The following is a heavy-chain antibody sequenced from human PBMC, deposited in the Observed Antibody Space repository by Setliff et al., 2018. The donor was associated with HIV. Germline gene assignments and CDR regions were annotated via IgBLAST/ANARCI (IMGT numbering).Heavy chain of an antibody. Sequence: SVKVSCKTSGDTFNSYTINWVRQAPGQGLEWMGRTIPVLSMSNFALKFQGRGSIFADKSTSIAYLGLNGLTSEDTAIYYCATSFGSGVAPFDNWGQGTLVTVSS. CDR2: TIPVLSMS. V-gene: IGHV1-69*02. J-gene: IGHJ4*02. CDR3: ATSFGSGVAPFDN. CDR1: GDTFNSYT. D-gene: IGHD3-10*01.